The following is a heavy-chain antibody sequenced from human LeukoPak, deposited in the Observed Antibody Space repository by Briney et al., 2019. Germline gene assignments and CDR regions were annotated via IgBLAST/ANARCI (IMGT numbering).Heavy chain of an antibody. CDR2: IYTSGST. D-gene: IGHD6-19*01. V-gene: IGHV4-61*02. J-gene: IGHJ3*02. Sequence: NPSETLSLTCTVSGGSISSGSYYWSWIRQPAGKGLEWIGRIYTSGSTNYNPSLKSRVTISVDTFKNQFSLKLSSVTAADTAVYYCARGGSGWDAFDIWGQGTMVTVSS. CDR1: GGSISSGSYY. CDR3: ARGGSGWDAFDI.